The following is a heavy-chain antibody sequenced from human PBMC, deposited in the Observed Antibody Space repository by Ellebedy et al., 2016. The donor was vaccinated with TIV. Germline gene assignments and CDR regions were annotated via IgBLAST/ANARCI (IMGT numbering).Heavy chain of an antibody. CDR3: ARDPALPRGRFDP. CDR2: IYSSGST. Sequence: MPSETLSLTCSVSGGSISSSSYYWGWIRQPPGKGLEWIGSIYSSGSTYYNPSLKSRVTLSADTSKNQFSLKLSSVTAADTAVYYCARDPALPRGRFDPWGQGTLVTVSS. CDR1: GGSISSSSYY. V-gene: IGHV4-39*07. J-gene: IGHJ5*02.